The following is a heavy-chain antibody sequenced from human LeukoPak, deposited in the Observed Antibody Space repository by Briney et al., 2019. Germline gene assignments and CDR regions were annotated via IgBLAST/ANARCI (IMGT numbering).Heavy chain of an antibody. D-gene: IGHD3-10*01. CDR2: IYYSGSP. Sequence: ASETLSLTCTVSGGSISSSSYYWGWIRQPPGKGLEWIGSIYYSGSPYCNPSLKSRVTISVDTSKKQFSLKLSSVTAADTAVYYCARHVGFITMVRGVINNNWFDPWGQGTLVTVSS. CDR3: ARHVGFITMVRGVINNNWFDP. J-gene: IGHJ5*02. V-gene: IGHV4-39*01. CDR1: GGSISSSSYY.